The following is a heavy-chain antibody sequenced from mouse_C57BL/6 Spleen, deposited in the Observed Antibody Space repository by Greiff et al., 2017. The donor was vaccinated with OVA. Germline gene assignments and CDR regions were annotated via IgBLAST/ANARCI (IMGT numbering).Heavy chain of an antibody. D-gene: IGHD2-10*02. Sequence: VQLQQPGAELVKPGASVKMSCKASGYTFTSYWITWVKQRPGQGLEWIGDIYPGSGSTNYNEKFKSKATLTVDTSSSTAYMQLSSLTSEDSAVYYCARGYGNYFYAMDYWGQGTSVTVSS. CDR3: ARGYGNYFYAMDY. CDR2: IYPGSGST. V-gene: IGHV1-55*01. CDR1: GYTFTSYW. J-gene: IGHJ4*01.